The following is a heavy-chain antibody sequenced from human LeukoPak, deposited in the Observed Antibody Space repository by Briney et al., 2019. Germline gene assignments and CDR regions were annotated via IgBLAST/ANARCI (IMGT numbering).Heavy chain of an antibody. Sequence: PGGSLRLSCAASGFTFSSYSMNWVRQAPGKGLEWVSYISSSSSTIYYADSVKGRFTISGDNAKNSLYLQMNSLRAEDTAVYYCARDFRYCSGGSCFDDYWGQGTLVTVSS. CDR3: ARDFRYCSGGSCFDDY. J-gene: IGHJ4*02. D-gene: IGHD2-15*01. V-gene: IGHV3-48*04. CDR2: ISSSSSTI. CDR1: GFTFSSYS.